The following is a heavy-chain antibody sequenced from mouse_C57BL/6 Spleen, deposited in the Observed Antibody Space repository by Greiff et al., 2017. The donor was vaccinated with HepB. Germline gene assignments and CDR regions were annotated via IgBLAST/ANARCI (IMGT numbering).Heavy chain of an antibody. CDR3: ARWDDYDDY. CDR1: GYTFTSYW. Sequence: VQLQQPGAELVKPGASVKLSCKASGYTFTSYWMQWVKQRPGQGLEWIGEIDPSDSYTNYNRKFKGKATLTVDTSSSTAYMQLSSLTSEDSAVYYCARWDDYDDYWGQGTTLTVSS. V-gene: IGHV1-50*01. CDR2: IDPSDSYT. J-gene: IGHJ2*01. D-gene: IGHD2-4*01.